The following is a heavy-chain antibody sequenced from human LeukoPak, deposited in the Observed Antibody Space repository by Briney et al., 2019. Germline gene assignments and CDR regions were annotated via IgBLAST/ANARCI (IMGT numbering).Heavy chain of an antibody. D-gene: IGHD6-19*01. V-gene: IGHV3-48*03. CDR1: GFTFSSRD. CDR2: IRSNGDII. CDR3: ARDGWVDY. Sequence: GGSLRLSCSASGFTFSSRDMHWVRQAPGKGLEYVSGIRSNGDIIHYADSVKGRFTISRDNAKNSLFLQMNSLRAEDTAVYYCARDGWVDYWGQGTLVTVSS. J-gene: IGHJ4*02.